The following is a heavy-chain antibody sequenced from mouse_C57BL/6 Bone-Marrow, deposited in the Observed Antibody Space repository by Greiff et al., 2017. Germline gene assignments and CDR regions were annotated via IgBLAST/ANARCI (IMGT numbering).Heavy chain of an antibody. V-gene: IGHV1-54*01. CDR2: INPGSGGT. CDR3: ARAWYYFDY. J-gene: IGHJ2*01. CDR1: GYAFTNYL. Sequence: QVQLQQSGAELVRPGPSVKVSCKASGYAFTNYLIEWVKQRPGQGLEWIGVINPGSGGTNYNEKFKGKAKLTADKSSSTAYMQLSSLTSEDSAVYFCARAWYYFDYWGQGTTLTVSS.